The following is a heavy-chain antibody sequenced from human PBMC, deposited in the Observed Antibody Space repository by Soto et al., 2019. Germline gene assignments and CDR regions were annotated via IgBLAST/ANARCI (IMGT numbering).Heavy chain of an antibody. J-gene: IGHJ6*02. V-gene: IGHV3-53*01. D-gene: IGHD3-3*01. CDR2: IYSGGST. CDR1: GFTVSSNY. CDR3: ARGGRYYDFWSGYYPPYVMDV. Sequence: PGGSLRLSCAASGFTVSSNYMSWVRQAPGKGLEWVSVIYSGGSTYYADSVKGRFTISRDNSKNTLYLQMNSLRAEDTAVYYCARGGRYYDFWSGYYPPYVMDVWGQGTTVTVSS.